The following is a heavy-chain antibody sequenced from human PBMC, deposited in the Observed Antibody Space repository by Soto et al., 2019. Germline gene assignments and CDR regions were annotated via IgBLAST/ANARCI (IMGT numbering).Heavy chain of an antibody. V-gene: IGHV1-2*02. CDR1: GYTFTGYY. Sequence: GASVKVSCKASGYTFTGYYMHWMRQAPGQGLEWMGWINPNSGGTNYAQKFQGRVTMTRDTSISTAYMELSRLRSDDTAVYYCASGYCSSTSCYTFVYWGQGTLVTVSS. CDR3: ASGYCSSTSCYTFVY. D-gene: IGHD2-2*02. CDR2: INPNSGGT. J-gene: IGHJ4*02.